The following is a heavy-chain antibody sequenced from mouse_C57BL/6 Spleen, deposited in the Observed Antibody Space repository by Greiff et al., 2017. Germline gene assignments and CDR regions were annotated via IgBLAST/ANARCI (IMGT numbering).Heavy chain of an antibody. CDR2: ISGGGGNT. J-gene: IGHJ2*01. CDR3: ARHPNYDYDFDY. V-gene: IGHV5-9*01. Sequence: EVKLMESGGGLVKPGGSLKLSCAASGFTFSSYTMSWVRQTPEKRLEWVATISGGGGNTYYPDSVKGRFTISRDNAKNTLYLQMSSLRSEDTALYYCARHPNYDYDFDYWGQGTTLTVSS. CDR1: GFTFSSYT. D-gene: IGHD2-4*01.